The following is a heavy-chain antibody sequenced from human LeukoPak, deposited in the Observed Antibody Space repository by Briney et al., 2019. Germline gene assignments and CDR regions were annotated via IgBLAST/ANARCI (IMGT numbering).Heavy chain of an antibody. CDR1: GFTVSSYE. D-gene: IGHD5-12*01. Sequence: GGCLRLSCAASGFTVSSYEMNWVRQAPGKGLEWVSYISSRGSVKFYADSVKGRFTISRDNAKNSLHLQMNSLRAEDTAVYYCARDSLRLGYWGQGTLVTVSS. CDR3: ARDSLRLGY. V-gene: IGHV3-48*03. J-gene: IGHJ4*02. CDR2: ISSRGSVK.